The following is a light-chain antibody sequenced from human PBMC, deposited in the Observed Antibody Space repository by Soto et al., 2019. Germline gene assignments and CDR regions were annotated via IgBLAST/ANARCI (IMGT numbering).Light chain of an antibody. J-gene: IGLJ2*01. CDR2: ANT. CDR3: QSYDTSLRDSV. V-gene: IGLV1-40*01. CDR1: SSNIGAGYD. Sequence: QSALTQPPSVSGAPGQRVTISCTGSSSNIGAGYDVHWYQQLPGTAPKLLIYANTNRPSAVPDRFSGSKSGTSGSLAITGLQAEDEADYYCQSYDTSLRDSVFGGGTKLTVL.